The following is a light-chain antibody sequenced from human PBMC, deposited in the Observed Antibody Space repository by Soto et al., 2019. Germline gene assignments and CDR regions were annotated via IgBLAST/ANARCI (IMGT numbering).Light chain of an antibody. CDR1: QSVSNTY. CDR3: QQYGSSSIT. CDR2: GAS. V-gene: IGKV3-20*01. Sequence: EIVLTQSPGTLSLSPGERATLSCRASQSVSNTYLAWYQQKPGQAPRLLIYGASSRATGIPDRFSGSGSGTDFTLTISRLEPEEFAVYYCQQYGSSSITFGQGTRLEIK. J-gene: IGKJ5*01.